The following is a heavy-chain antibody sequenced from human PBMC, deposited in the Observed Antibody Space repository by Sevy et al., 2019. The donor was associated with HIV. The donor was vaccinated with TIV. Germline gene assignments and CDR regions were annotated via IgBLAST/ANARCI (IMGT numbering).Heavy chain of an antibody. CDR1: GFTFSDYY. Sequence: GGSLRLSCAASGFTFSDYYMSWVRQAPGKGLEWVSYISSSGSTIYYADSVKGRFTISRDNDKNSLYLQMNSLRAEDTAVYYCAGLGESVAFDYWGQGTMVTVSS. CDR2: ISSSGSTI. J-gene: IGHJ3*01. V-gene: IGHV3-11*01. D-gene: IGHD3-16*01. CDR3: AGLGESVAFDY.